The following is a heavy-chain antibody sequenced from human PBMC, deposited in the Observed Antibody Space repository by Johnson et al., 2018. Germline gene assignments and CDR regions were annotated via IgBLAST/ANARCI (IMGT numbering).Heavy chain of an antibody. CDR2: AYTGGST. J-gene: IGHJ3*01. CDR3: ARARSRAADAFDL. D-gene: IGHD2-15*01. Sequence: VQLQESGGGLVQPGGSLRISCTASGFSFTNYWMHWVRQAPGKGLVWVSIAYTGGSTYYADSVKGRFTISRDISKNTLYLQMNSLTAEDTAVYYCARARSRAADAFDLWGQGTMVTVS. V-gene: IGHV3-66*01. CDR1: GFSFTNYW.